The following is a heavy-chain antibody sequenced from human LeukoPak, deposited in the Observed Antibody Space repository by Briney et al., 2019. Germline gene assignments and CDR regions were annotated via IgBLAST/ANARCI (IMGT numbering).Heavy chain of an antibody. Sequence: SETLSLTCTVSGGSISSYYWSWIRQPPGKGLEWIGYIYYSGSTDYNPSLKSRVTLSVDTSKNQFYLKLSSVTAEDTAVYYCARHIQDYYDRSGYYRRGDAFDIWGQGTMVTVSS. CDR2: IYYSGST. V-gene: IGHV4-59*01. D-gene: IGHD3-22*01. CDR3: ARHIQDYYDRSGYYRRGDAFDI. J-gene: IGHJ3*02. CDR1: GGSISSYY.